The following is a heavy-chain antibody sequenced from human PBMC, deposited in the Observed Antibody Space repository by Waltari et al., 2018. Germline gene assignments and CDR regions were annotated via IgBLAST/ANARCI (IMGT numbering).Heavy chain of an antibody. CDR3: ATLFGDFWSGYFFDY. D-gene: IGHD3-3*01. CDR2: IKSKTDGGTT. V-gene: IGHV3-15*01. CDR1: GFTFSNAW. J-gene: IGHJ4*02. Sequence: EVQMVESGGGLVTPGGSLRLSCAAYGFTFSNAWRRWVRQAPGKGLECVGRIKSKTDGGTTDYAAPVKGRFTISRDDSENTLYLQMNSLKTEDTAVYYCATLFGDFWSGYFFDYWGQGTLVTVSS.